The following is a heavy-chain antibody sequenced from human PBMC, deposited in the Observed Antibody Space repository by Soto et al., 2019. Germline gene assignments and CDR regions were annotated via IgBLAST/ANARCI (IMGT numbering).Heavy chain of an antibody. V-gene: IGHV1-58*01. J-gene: IGHJ4*02. CDR2: IVVGSGNT. Sequence: SVKVSCKASGFTFTSSAVQWVGQARVRLLEWIGCIVVGSGNTNYAQKFQERVTITRDMSPSTAYMELSSLRSEDTAVYYCAAVNPHLTYDSSGCPSIEYWGQGTLVTVSS. D-gene: IGHD3-22*01. CDR3: AAVNPHLTYDSSGCPSIEY. CDR1: GFTFTSSA.